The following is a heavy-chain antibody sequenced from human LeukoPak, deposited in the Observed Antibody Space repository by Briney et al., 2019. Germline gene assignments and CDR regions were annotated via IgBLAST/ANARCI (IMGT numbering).Heavy chain of an antibody. CDR3: ARVAAGGYYYYGMDV. J-gene: IGHJ6*02. D-gene: IGHD3-16*01. CDR1: GGSISSYF. CDR2: IYYSGST. Sequence: PSETLSLTCTVSGGSISSYFWSWIRQPPGKGLDWIGYIYYSGSTNYNPSLKSRVTISVDTSKNQFSLKLSSVTAADTAVYYCARVAAGGYYYYGMDVWGQGTTVTVSS. V-gene: IGHV4-59*01.